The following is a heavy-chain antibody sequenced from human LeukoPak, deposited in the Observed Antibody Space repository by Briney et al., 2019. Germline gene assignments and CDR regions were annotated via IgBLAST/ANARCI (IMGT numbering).Heavy chain of an antibody. J-gene: IGHJ4*02. V-gene: IGHV3-23*01. CDR3: AKRGIVIRAVIIIGFHKEAYYFDY. CDR2: ISERGGST. D-gene: IGHD3-10*01. Sequence: PGGSLRLSCVVSGITLSNYGMSWVRQAPGKGLVWVSGISERGGSTNYADSVKGRFIISRDTSKNTVYLQMNSLRVEDTAVYFCAKRGIVIRAVIIIGFHKEAYYFDYWGQGILVTVSP. CDR1: GITLSNYG.